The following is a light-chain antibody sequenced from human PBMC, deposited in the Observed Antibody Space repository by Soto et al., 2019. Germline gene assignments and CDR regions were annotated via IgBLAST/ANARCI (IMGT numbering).Light chain of an antibody. CDR2: EVS. J-gene: IGLJ2*01. Sequence: QSALTQPASVSGSPGQSITISCTGTSSDVGGYNFVSWYQQHPGKAPKLMIYEVSNRPSGVSNRFSASKSGNTASLTISGLQAEDEADYYCSSYTRGINLLLFGGGTKLTVL. CDR1: SSDVGGYNF. V-gene: IGLV2-14*01. CDR3: SSYTRGINLLL.